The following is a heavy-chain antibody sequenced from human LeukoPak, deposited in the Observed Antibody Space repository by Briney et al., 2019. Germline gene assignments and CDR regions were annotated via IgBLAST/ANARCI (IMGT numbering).Heavy chain of an antibody. V-gene: IGHV4-39*01. J-gene: IGHJ4*02. CDR3: ARLRKGRYFDYIFDY. D-gene: IGHD3-9*01. CDR1: GGSISSSSYH. Sequence: PSETLSLTCTVSGGSISSSSYHWAWLRQPPGKRLEWIGSVYYSGSTYYNPSLKSRVTISVDTSKNQFSLKLRSVTAADTAVYYCARLRKGRYFDYIFDYWGQGTLATVS. CDR2: VYYSGST.